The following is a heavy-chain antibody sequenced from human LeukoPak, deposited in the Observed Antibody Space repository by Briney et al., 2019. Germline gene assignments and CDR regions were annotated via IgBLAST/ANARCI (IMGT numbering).Heavy chain of an antibody. CDR2: IIPIFGTA. J-gene: IGHJ6*02. CDR1: GGTFSSYA. CDR3: ARDGEYCSGGSCYPLAYYYGMDV. Sequence: SVKVSCKASGGTFSSYAISWVRQAPGRGLEWMGGIIPIFGTANYAQKFQGRVTITADESTSTAYMELSSLRSEDTAVYYCARDGEYCSGGSCYPLAYYYGMDVWGQGTTVTVSS. D-gene: IGHD2-15*01. V-gene: IGHV1-69*13.